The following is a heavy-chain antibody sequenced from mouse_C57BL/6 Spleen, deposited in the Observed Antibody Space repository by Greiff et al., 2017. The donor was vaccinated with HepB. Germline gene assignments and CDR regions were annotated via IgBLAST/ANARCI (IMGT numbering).Heavy chain of an antibody. CDR3: TRAGSSYVKDAMDY. D-gene: IGHD1-1*01. V-gene: IGHV5-9-1*02. CDR1: GFTFSSYA. J-gene: IGHJ4*01. Sequence: EVMLVESGEGLVKPGGSLKLSCAASGFTFSSYAMSWVRQTPEKRLEWVAYISSGGDYFYYADTVKGRFTISRDNARNTLYLQMSSLKSEDTAMYYCTRAGSSYVKDAMDYWGQGTSVTVSS. CDR2: ISSGGDYF.